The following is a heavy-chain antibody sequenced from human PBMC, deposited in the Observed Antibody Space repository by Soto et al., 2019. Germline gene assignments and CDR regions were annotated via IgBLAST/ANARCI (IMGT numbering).Heavy chain of an antibody. CDR2: INAGNGNT. Sequence: QVQLVQSGAEVKKPGASVKVSCKASGYTFTSYAMHWVRQAPGQRLEWMGWINAGNGNTKYSQKFQGRVTITRDTSASTAYMELSSLRSEDTAVYYCARVQVPSLWRTNIFGFDPWGQGTLVTVSS. CDR1: GYTFTSYA. J-gene: IGHJ5*02. CDR3: ARVQVPSLWRTNIFGFDP. V-gene: IGHV1-3*01. D-gene: IGHD3-10*02.